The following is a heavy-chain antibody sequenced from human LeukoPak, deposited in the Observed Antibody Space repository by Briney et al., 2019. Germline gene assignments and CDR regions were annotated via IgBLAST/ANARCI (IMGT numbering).Heavy chain of an antibody. D-gene: IGHD3-10*01. J-gene: IGHJ4*02. Sequence: SVKVSCKASGTTFRSQTISWLRQAPGQGLEWMGGIIPFLGTTTYAQKFQGRVSITADVSTTTAYMDLTSLTSEDTATYYCARDIPPGSYWAFQYWGQGTLITVSS. CDR2: IIPFLGTT. CDR3: ARDIPPGSYWAFQY. CDR1: GTTFRSQT. V-gene: IGHV1-69*13.